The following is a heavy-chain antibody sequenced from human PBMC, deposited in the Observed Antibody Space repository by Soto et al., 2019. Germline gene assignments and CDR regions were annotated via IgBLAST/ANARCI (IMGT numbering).Heavy chain of an antibody. V-gene: IGHV3-21*01. D-gene: IGHD6-25*01. J-gene: IGHJ5*02. Sequence: GGSLRLSCAASGFTFSSYSMNWVRQAPGKGLEWVSSISSSSSSYIYYADSVKGRFTISRDNAKNSLYLQMNSLRAEDTAVYYCARDVATPAYSSDNWFDPWGQGTLVTVSS. CDR2: ISSSSSSYI. CDR1: GFTFSSYS. CDR3: ARDVATPAYSSDNWFDP.